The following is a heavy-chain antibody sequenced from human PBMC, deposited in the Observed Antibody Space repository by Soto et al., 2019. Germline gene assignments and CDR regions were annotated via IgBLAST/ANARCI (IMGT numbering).Heavy chain of an antibody. D-gene: IGHD3-3*01. V-gene: IGHV3-33*01. CDR1: GFTFSSYG. Sequence: GGSLRLSCAASGFTFSSYGMHWVRQAPGKGLEWVAVIWYDGSNKYYAYSVKGRFTISRDNSKNTLYLQMNSLRAEDTAVYYCARDRAIFGLYYYGMDVWGQGTTVTVSS. CDR2: IWYDGSNK. J-gene: IGHJ6*02. CDR3: ARDRAIFGLYYYGMDV.